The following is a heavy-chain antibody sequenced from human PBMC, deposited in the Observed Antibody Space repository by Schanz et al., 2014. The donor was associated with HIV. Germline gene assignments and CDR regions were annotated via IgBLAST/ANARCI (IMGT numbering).Heavy chain of an antibody. CDR1: GGTFSTYS. CDR3: ARGLVGGGF. V-gene: IGHV1-69*01. CDR2: IIPIFGTA. Sequence: QVHLEQSGAEVRKPGSSMKVSCKASGGTFSTYSISWVRQAPGQGLEWMGGIIPIFGTANYAQKFQGRVTITADESTSTAYMELRSLRSDDTAVYYCARGLVGGGFWGQGTLVTVSS. J-gene: IGHJ4*02. D-gene: IGHD1-26*01.